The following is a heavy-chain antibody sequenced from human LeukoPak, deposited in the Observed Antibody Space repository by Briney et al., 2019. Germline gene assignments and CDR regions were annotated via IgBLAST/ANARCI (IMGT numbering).Heavy chain of an antibody. CDR3: AKDRIAGHDTFDI. D-gene: IGHD6-13*01. CDR2: INSGGST. J-gene: IGHJ3*02. Sequence: SLRLSCAASGFTVSTNYMSWVRQAEGKGLEWVSLINSGGSTYYADYVKGRFTISRDNSKNTVYLQMNSLRAEDTAVYYCAKDRIAGHDTFDIWGQGTVVTVSS. CDR1: GFTVSTNY. V-gene: IGHV3-66*02.